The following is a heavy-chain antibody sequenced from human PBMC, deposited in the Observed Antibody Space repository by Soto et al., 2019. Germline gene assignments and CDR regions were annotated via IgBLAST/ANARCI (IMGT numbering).Heavy chain of an antibody. D-gene: IGHD3-10*01. CDR2: INPNSGGT. CDR3: ARGRLLWFGEVLPYYYYYGMDV. J-gene: IGHJ6*02. V-gene: IGHV1-2*04. Sequence: ASVKVSCKASGYTFPGYDMHWVRQAPGQGLEWMGWINPNSGGTNYAQKFQGWVTMTRDTSISTAYMELSRLRSDDTAVYYCARGRLLWFGEVLPYYYYYGMDVWGQGTTVTVSS. CDR1: GYTFPGYD.